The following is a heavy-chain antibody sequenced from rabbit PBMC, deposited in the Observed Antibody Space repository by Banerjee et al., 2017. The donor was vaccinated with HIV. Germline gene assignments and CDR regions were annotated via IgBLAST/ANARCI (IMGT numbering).Heavy chain of an antibody. J-gene: IGHJ4*01. CDR3: AREDYSVDAAEGFNL. CDR1: GFSFSSSYH. CDR2: IYAGSSGST. Sequence: QALEESGGDLVKPGASLTLTCTASGFSFSSSYHICWVRQAPGKGLEWIACIYAGSSGSTWYASWANGRFTISKTSSTTVTLQVTSLTAADTATYFCAREDYSVDAAEGFNLWGQGTLVTVS. D-gene: IGHD2-1*01. V-gene: IGHV1S40*01.